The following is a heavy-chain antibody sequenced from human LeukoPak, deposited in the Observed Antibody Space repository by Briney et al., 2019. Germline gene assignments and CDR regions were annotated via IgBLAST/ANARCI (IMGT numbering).Heavy chain of an antibody. V-gene: IGHV1-69*04. CDR3: ARDRRLSP. J-gene: IGHJ5*02. CDR2: IIPILGIA. Sequence: SVKDSCKASAGTFSSYAISWVRQAPGQGLEWMGRIIPILGIANYAQKFQGRVTITADKSTSTAYMELSSLRSEDTAVYYCARDRRLSPRGQGTLVTVSS. CDR1: AGTFSSYA.